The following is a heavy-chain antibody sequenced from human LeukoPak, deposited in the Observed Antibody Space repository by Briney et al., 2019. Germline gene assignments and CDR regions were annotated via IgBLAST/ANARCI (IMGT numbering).Heavy chain of an antibody. D-gene: IGHD6-13*01. Sequence: ASVKVSCKASGYTFAGYYMHWVRQAPGQGLEWMGWINPNSGGTNYAQKFQGRVTMTRDTSISTAYMELSRLRSDDTAVYYCARGGGRAAAGTDYWGQGTLVTVSS. CDR1: GYTFAGYY. CDR2: INPNSGGT. J-gene: IGHJ4*02. V-gene: IGHV1-2*02. CDR3: ARGGGRAAAGTDY.